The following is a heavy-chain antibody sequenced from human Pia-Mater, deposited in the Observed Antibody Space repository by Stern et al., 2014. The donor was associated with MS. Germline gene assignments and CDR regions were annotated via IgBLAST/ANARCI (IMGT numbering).Heavy chain of an antibody. CDR3: ARAIFGVNTAAMAPDAFDT. J-gene: IGHJ3*02. CDR1: GITVSNNY. D-gene: IGHD3-3*01. Sequence: EMQLVESGGGLIQPGGSLRLSCAAPGITVSNNYMRWVRQAPGKGLEWVSLIYTDDSTYDAGSVKGRFTISRDSSKNKLFLQMNSLRAEDTAVYYCARAIFGVNTAAMAPDAFDTWGQGTMVTVSS. V-gene: IGHV3-53*01. CDR2: IYTDDST.